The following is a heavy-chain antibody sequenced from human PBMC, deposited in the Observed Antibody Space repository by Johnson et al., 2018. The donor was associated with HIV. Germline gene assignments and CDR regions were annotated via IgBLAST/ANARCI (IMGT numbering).Heavy chain of an antibody. Sequence: QVQLVESGGGVVQPGGSLRLSCAASGFTFSSYGMHWVRQAPGKGLEWVAFIRYDGTNKYYADSVKGRFTLSRYNSKNTLDLQMNSLTIEDTAVFYCAKTRMGGILDAFDLWGQGTMVIVS. J-gene: IGHJ3*01. CDR2: IRYDGTNK. V-gene: IGHV3-30*02. CDR3: AKTRMGGILDAFDL. CDR1: GFTFSSYG. D-gene: IGHD3-10*01.